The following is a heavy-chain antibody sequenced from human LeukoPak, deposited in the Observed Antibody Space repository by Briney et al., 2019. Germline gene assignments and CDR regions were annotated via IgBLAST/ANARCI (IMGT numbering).Heavy chain of an antibody. D-gene: IGHD1-20*01. Sequence: GESLQISCKGSGYSFTSYWIGWVRQMPGKGLEWMGIIYPGDSDTRYSPSFQGQVTISADKSISTAYLQWSSLKASDTAMYYCARRRITGTNPGRPYYFDYWGQGTLVTVSS. V-gene: IGHV5-51*01. CDR2: IYPGDSDT. CDR1: GYSFTSYW. CDR3: ARRRITGTNPGRPYYFDY. J-gene: IGHJ4*02.